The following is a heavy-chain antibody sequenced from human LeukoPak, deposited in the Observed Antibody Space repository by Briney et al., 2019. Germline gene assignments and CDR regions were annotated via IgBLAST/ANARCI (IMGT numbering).Heavy chain of an antibody. CDR2: ISGSGGST. CDR1: GFTFSSYA. V-gene: IGHV3-23*01. Sequence: GGSLRLSCAASGFTFSSYAMSWVRQAPGKGLEWVSAISGSGGSTYYADSVKGRFTIPRDNSKNTLYLQMNSLRAEDTAVYYCAKDKMVRGVNLNWFDPWGQGTLVTVSS. J-gene: IGHJ5*02. D-gene: IGHD3-10*01. CDR3: AKDKMVRGVNLNWFDP.